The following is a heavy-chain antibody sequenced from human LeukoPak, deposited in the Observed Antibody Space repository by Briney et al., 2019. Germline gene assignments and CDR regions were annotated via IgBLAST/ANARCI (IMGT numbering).Heavy chain of an antibody. CDR3: AKRGVVIRVILVGFHKEAYYFDS. D-gene: IGHD3-22*01. Sequence: GGSLRLSCAVSGITLSNYGMSWVRQAPGKGLEWVAGISDRGSTTNYADSVKGRFTISTDHAKNTLYLQMNSLRAEDTAVYFCAKRGVVIRVILVGFHKEAYYFDSWGQGALVTVSS. V-gene: IGHV3-23*01. J-gene: IGHJ4*02. CDR2: ISDRGSTT. CDR1: GITLSNYG.